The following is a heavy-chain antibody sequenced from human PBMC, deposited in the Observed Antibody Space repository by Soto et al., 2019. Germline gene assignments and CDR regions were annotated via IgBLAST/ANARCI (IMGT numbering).Heavy chain of an antibody. Sequence: SVKVSCKASGGTFSSYAISWVRQAPGQGLEWMGGIIPIFGTANYAQKFQGRVTITADKSTSTAYMELSSLRSEDTAVYYCASGVDIVATTFDYWGQGTLVTVSS. CDR2: IIPIFGTA. CDR3: ASGVDIVATTFDY. J-gene: IGHJ4*02. D-gene: IGHD5-12*01. CDR1: GGTFSSYA. V-gene: IGHV1-69*06.